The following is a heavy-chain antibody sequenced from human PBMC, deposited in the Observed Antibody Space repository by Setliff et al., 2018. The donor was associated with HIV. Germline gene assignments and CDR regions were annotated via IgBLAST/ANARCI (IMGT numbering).Heavy chain of an antibody. J-gene: IGHJ4*02. D-gene: IGHD3-16*01. CDR1: GFTFSSYA. CDR2: TSFDEGIK. CDR3: ARDRRASQYYLDY. V-gene: IGHV3-30*04. Sequence: PGGSLRLSCVASGFTFSSYAMHWVRQAPGKGLEWVAVTSFDEGIKFYADSVKGRFTISRDNSKNTLWLQMNSLRVEDTAVYYCARDRRASQYYLDYWGQGTLVTVSS.